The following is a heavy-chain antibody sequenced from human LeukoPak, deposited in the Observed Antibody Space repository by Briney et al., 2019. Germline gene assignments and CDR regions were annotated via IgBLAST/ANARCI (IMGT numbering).Heavy chain of an antibody. CDR3: ARVTRWAGLDF. CDR1: GGSISSGDKY. V-gene: IGHV4-30-4*01. D-gene: IGHD2-21*02. Sequence: SQTLSLTCNISGGSISSGDKYWSWIRQPPGKGLEWIGYIYYSGSTYYNPSLKSRLTISVDTSENQFSLHLTSVTAADTAVYFCARVTRWAGLDFWGQGTLVTVSS. J-gene: IGHJ4*02. CDR2: IYYSGST.